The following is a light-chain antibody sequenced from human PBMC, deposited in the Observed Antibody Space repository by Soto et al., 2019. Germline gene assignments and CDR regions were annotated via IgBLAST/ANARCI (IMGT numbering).Light chain of an antibody. CDR1: QGISSS. CDR3: QQLNTYPFT. J-gene: IGKJ3*01. V-gene: IGKV1-9*01. Sequence: DIQLTQSPSFLSASVGDRVTITCRASQGISSSLAWYQQKSGKAPNFLIYAASTLQTGVPSRFSGSGSGTEFTLTISSLQPEDFATYYCQQLNTYPFTFGPGTKVGIK. CDR2: AAS.